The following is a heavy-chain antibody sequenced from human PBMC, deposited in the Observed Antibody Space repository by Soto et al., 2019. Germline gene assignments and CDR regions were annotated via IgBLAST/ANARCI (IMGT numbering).Heavy chain of an antibody. CDR3: ARSGEFSASDYFGF. D-gene: IGHD3-10*01. CDR1: GFTFDDYG. CDR2: ISWNSGRI. V-gene: IGHV3-9*01. J-gene: IGHJ4*02. Sequence: LRLSCGASGFTFDDYGMHWVRQAPGKGLEWVSSISWNSGRIGYADSVKGRFTISRDNVKNSLYLQMNSLRAEDTALYYCARSGEFSASDYFGFWGQGTLVTVSS.